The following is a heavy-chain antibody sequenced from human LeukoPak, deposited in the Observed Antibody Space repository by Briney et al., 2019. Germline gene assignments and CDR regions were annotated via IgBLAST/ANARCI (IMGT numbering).Heavy chain of an antibody. Sequence: ASVKVSCKASGNTFTSYGISWVRQASGQGLEWMGWISAYSGNTNYAQKLQGRVIMTTDTSTSTAYMELRSLRSDDTAVYYCARAPMGYCSGGSCSWFDPWGQGTLVTVSS. CDR1: GNTFTSYG. J-gene: IGHJ5*02. CDR2: ISAYSGNT. CDR3: ARAPMGYCSGGSCSWFDP. D-gene: IGHD2-15*01. V-gene: IGHV1-18*01.